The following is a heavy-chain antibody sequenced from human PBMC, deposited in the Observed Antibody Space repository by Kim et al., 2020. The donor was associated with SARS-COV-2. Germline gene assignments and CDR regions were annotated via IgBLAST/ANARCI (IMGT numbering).Heavy chain of an antibody. D-gene: IGHD3-22*01. Sequence: ASVKVSCKASGYTFTSHYMVWLRQAPGQGLEWVALINPSGGRTTYAQKFQGRVTVTSDTSTSTVYMHLSSLKSEDTAVSYCARVLSLVVRDHWGQGTLAT. J-gene: IGHJ4*02. CDR1: GYTFTSHY. CDR3: ARVLSLVVRDH. V-gene: IGHV1-46*01. CDR2: INPSGGRT.